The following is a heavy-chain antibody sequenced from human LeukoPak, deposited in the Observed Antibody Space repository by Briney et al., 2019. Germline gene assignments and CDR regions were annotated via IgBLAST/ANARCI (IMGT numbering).Heavy chain of an antibody. J-gene: IGHJ6*03. Sequence: GGSLRLSCAASGFTFSSYGMHWVRQAPGKGLEWVAVISYDGSNKYYADSVKGRFTISRDNSKNTLYLQMNSLRAEDTAVYYCAKDKWSVDTAMVDDYYYYYYMDVWGKGTTVTVSS. CDR2: ISYDGSNK. CDR3: AKDKWSVDTAMVDDYYYYYYMDV. D-gene: IGHD5-18*01. CDR1: GFTFSSYG. V-gene: IGHV3-30*18.